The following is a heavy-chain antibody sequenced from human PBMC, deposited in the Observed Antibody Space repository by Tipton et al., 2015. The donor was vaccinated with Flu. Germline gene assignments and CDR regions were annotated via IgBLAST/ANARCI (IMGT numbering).Heavy chain of an antibody. Sequence: GLVKPSETLSLTCTVSGYSISSGYYWGWIRQPPGKGLEWIGSIDHSGTTYYNPSLKSRVTISVDTSKNQFSLKLSSVTAADTAVYYCAKEPPGYWGQGTLVTVSS. V-gene: IGHV4-38-2*02. J-gene: IGHJ4*02. CDR1: GYSISSGYY. CDR3: AKEPPGY. CDR2: IDHSGTT.